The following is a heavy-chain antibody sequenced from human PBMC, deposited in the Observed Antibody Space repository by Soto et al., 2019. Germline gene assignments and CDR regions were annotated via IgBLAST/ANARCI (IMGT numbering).Heavy chain of an antibody. V-gene: IGHV3-74*01. CDR1: GFTFNNYW. CDR2: INGEGSRS. Sequence: EVQLVESGGGLAQPGGSLTLSCAASGFTFNNYWMHWVRQAPGKGLGWVARINGEGSRSDYVDSVKGRFTVSRDNAKDMVYLQMNSLSVDDTAVYYSVRGRWELLNGDCWVQGTLVTVSS. D-gene: IGHD1-26*01. CDR3: VRGRWELLNGDC. J-gene: IGHJ4*02.